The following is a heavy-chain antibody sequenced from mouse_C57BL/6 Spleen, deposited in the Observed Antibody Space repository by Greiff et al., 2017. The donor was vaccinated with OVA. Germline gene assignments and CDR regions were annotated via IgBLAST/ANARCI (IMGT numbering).Heavy chain of an antibody. J-gene: IGHJ4*01. CDR2: IWRGGST. V-gene: IGHV2-5*01. CDR3: AKNRNVYYAMDY. CDR1: GFSLTSYG. Sequence: VKLKESGPGLVQPSQSLSITCTVSGFSLTSYGVHWVRQSPGKGLEWLGVIWRGGSTDYNAAFMSRLSITKDNSKSQVFFKMNSLQADDTAIYYCAKNRNVYYAMDYWGQGTSVTVSS.